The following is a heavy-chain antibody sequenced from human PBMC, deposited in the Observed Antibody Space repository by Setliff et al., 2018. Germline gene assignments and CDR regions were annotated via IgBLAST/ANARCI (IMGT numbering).Heavy chain of an antibody. Sequence: PSETLSLTCTVSGGSISSSSYQWGWVRQTPGKGLEWIGSIYYSGPAYYNPSLKSRVTISVDTSKNQFSLQVTSVTATDTAVYYCARHEFVGGYYGSVTYRHFDYWGQGILVTVSS. D-gene: IGHD3-10*01. V-gene: IGHV4-39*01. CDR3: ARHEFVGGYYGSVTYRHFDY. J-gene: IGHJ4*02. CDR2: IYYSGPA. CDR1: GGSISSSSYQ.